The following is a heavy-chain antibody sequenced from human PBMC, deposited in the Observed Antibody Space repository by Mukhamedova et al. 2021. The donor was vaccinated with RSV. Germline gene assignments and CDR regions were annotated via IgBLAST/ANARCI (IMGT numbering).Heavy chain of an antibody. CDR2: INPNSGGT. J-gene: IGHJ6*02. D-gene: IGHD4-11*01. CDR3: AIAQTTVIQPV. V-gene: IGHV1-2*02. Sequence: EWMGWINPNSGGTNYAQKFQGRVTMTRDTSISTGYMELSRLRSDDTAVYYCAIAQTTVIQPVWGQGTTVTVSS.